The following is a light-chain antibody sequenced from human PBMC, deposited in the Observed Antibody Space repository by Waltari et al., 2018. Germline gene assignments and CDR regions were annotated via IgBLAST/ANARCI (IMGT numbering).Light chain of an antibody. J-gene: IGKJ2*01. CDR2: DAS. CDR1: QGIGNS. Sequence: DVQMTQSPSSLAASVGDSVTITCRASQGIGNSLGWYQQKPGKAPKRLIYDASSLQSGVPSRFSGSGSGTEFTLTISSLQPEDFATYSCLQHNSYPYTFGQGTKLELK. CDR3: LQHNSYPYT. V-gene: IGKV1-17*01.